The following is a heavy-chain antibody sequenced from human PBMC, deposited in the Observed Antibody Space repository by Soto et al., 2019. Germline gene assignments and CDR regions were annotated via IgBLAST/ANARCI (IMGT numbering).Heavy chain of an antibody. D-gene: IGHD3-9*01. CDR1: GGTFSSYA. Sequence: ASVKVSCKASGGTFSSYAISWVRQAPGQGLEWMGGIIPIFGTANYAQKFQGRVTITADESTSTAYMELSSLRSEGTAVYYCAKGGVFSTFDYWGQGTLVTVSS. V-gene: IGHV1-69*13. J-gene: IGHJ4*02. CDR2: IIPIFGTA. CDR3: AKGGVFSTFDY.